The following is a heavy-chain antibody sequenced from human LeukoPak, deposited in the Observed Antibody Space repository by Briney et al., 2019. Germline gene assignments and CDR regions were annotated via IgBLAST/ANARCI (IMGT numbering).Heavy chain of an antibody. V-gene: IGHV3-23*05. D-gene: IGHD3-3*01. J-gene: IGHJ4*02. CDR1: GFTFSDYA. CDR2: FKTNYNQV. Sequence: GGSLRLSCVASGFTFSDYAMNWVRQAPGKGLEWVSTFKTNYNQVYYAESVRGRFTISTDNSKNTAYLQMNSLRVEDTAVYYCARDAHYDFWSGYYSTWPLGYWGQGTLVTVSS. CDR3: ARDAHYDFWSGYYSTWPLGY.